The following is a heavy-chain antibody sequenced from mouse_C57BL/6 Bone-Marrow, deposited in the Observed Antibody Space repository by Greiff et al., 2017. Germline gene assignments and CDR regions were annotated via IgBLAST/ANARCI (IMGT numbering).Heavy chain of an antibody. CDR2: ISYDGSN. J-gene: IGHJ2*01. V-gene: IGHV3-6*01. CDR1: GYSITSGYY. CDR3: ARRGDYYFDD. Sequence: ESGPGLVKPSQSLSLTCSVTGYSITSGYYWNWIRQFPGNKLEWMGYISYDGSNNYNPSLKNRISITRDTSKNQFFLKLNSVTTEDTATYYCARRGDYYFDDWGQGTTLTVSS.